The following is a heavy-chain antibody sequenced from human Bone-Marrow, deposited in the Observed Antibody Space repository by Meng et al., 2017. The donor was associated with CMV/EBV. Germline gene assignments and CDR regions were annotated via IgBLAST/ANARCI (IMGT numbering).Heavy chain of an antibody. D-gene: IGHD5-24*01. Sequence: SEPLSLNCTVSGGSVSSGSYYWSWIRQPPGKGLEWIGYIYYSGSTNYNPSLKSRVTISVDTSKNQFSLKLSSVTAADTAVYYCASRRDGYKYYFDYWGQGTLVTVSS. CDR2: IYYSGST. CDR3: ASRRDGYKYYFDY. J-gene: IGHJ4*02. V-gene: IGHV4-61*01. CDR1: GGSVSSGSYY.